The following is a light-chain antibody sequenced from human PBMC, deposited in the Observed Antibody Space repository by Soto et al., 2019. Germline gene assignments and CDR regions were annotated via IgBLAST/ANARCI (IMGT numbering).Light chain of an antibody. V-gene: IGLV2-14*03. Sequence: QSVLTQPASMSGSPGQSITISCTGTSSDVGSYNYVSWYQHHPGKAPKLMIYDVSNRPSGVSNRFSGSKSGNTASLTISGLQAEDEADYYCSSFTTSTTYVFGTGTKLTVL. J-gene: IGLJ1*01. CDR3: SSFTTSTTYV. CDR2: DVS. CDR1: SSDVGSYNY.